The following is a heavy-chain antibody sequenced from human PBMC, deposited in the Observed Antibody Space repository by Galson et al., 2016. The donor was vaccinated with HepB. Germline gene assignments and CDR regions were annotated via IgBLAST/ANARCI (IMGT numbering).Heavy chain of an antibody. V-gene: IGHV3-72*01. Sequence: SLRLSCAASGLSFRDHYMDWVRQAPGRGLEWVGRTRDKANRYVADYAASVKGRFTISRDDSKTSVFLQMNSLKTEDTAVYYCATPMISSSYSSVGDYWGQGTVVTVSS. J-gene: IGHJ4*02. CDR3: ATPMISSSYSSVGDY. CDR1: GLSFRDHY. D-gene: IGHD3-22*01. CDR2: TRDKANRYVA.